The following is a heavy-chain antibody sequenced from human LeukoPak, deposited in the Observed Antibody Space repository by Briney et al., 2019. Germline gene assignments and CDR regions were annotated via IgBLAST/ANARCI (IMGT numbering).Heavy chain of an antibody. D-gene: IGHD5-12*01. V-gene: IGHV4-39*07. Sequence: SETLSLTCTVSGGSISSGDYYWSWIRQPPGKGLEWIGEINHSGSTNYNPSLKSRVTISVDTSKNQFSLKLSSVIAADTAVYYCARGRAYGWLRLLFIVGFDYWGQGTLVTVSS. CDR1: GGSISSGDYY. CDR2: INHSGST. J-gene: IGHJ4*02. CDR3: ARGRAYGWLRLLFIVGFDY.